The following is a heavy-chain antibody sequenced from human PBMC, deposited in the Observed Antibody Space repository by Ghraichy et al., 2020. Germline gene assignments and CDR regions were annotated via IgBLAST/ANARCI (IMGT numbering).Heavy chain of an antibody. CDR1: GFTFSSYG. V-gene: IGHV3-33*01. Sequence: GGSLRLSCVVSGFTFSSYGIHWVRQAPGKGLEWVALIWYDGSNEYYADSVKGRFTISRDNSKSTVYLQMNNLRAEDTAVYYCARDCNAGSCYSLDYWGRGTLVTVSS. CDR3: ARDCNAGSCYSLDY. D-gene: IGHD2-15*01. CDR2: IWYDGSNE. J-gene: IGHJ4*02.